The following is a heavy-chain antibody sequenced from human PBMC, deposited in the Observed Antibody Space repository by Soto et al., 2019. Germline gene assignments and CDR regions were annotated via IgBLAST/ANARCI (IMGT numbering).Heavy chain of an antibody. CDR1: GSTFTSYA. J-gene: IGHJ3*02. CDR2: INAGNGNT. Sequence: ASVKVSCKASGSTFTSYAMHWVRQAPGQRLEWMGWINAGNGNTKYSQKFQGRVTITRDTSASTAYMELSSLRSEDTAVYYCARAGPIAAAGNGWYAFDIWGQGTMVTVSS. CDR3: ARAGPIAAAGNGWYAFDI. V-gene: IGHV1-3*01. D-gene: IGHD6-13*01.